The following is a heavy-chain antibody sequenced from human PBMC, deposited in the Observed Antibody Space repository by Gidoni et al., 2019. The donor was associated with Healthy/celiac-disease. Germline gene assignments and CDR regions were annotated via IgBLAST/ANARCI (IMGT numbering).Heavy chain of an antibody. D-gene: IGHD4-17*01. V-gene: IGHV3-23*01. J-gene: IGHJ6*02. Sequence: EVQLLESGGGLVQPGGSLRLSCAASGFTFSSSAMSWVRQAPGKGLEWVSAISGSGSRTYYADSVKGRFTISRDNSKNTLYMKMNRLRAEDTAVYYCARLPDGDSCYCYGMDVWGQGTTVTVSS. CDR3: ARLPDGDSCYCYGMDV. CDR1: GFTFSSSA. CDR2: ISGSGSRT.